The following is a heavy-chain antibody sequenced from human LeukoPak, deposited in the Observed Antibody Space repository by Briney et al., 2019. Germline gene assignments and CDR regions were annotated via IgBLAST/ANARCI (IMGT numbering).Heavy chain of an antibody. V-gene: IGHV3-48*03. CDR1: GFTFSSFQ. Sequence: GGSLRLSCAASGFTFSSFQMNWVRQAPGKGLEWVSYISDTGTTIYYADSVKGRFTISRDNAKNSLYLQMNSLRAEDTAVYYCARLLPRSGSSWDDYWGQGTLVTVSS. CDR2: ISDTGTTI. D-gene: IGHD6-13*01. J-gene: IGHJ4*02. CDR3: ARLLPRSGSSWDDY.